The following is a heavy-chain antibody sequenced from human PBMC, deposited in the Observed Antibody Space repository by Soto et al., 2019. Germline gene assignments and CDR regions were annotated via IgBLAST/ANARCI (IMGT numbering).Heavy chain of an antibody. V-gene: IGHV3-23*01. D-gene: IGHD5-12*01. CDR1: GFTFSSYA. J-gene: IGHJ5*02. CDR3: ARDIAYRGYGGFDP. CDR2: ISGGGDSA. Sequence: GGSLRLSCAASGFTFSSYAMSWVRQAPGKGLEWVSVISGGGDSAYYADSVKGRFTISRDNSRNSLYLQMNSLRTEDTALYYCARDIAYRGYGGFDPWGLGTLVTVSS.